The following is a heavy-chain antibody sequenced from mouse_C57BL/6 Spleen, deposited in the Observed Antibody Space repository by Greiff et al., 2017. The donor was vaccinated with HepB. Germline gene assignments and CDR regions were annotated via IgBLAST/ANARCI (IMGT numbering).Heavy chain of an antibody. D-gene: IGHD1-1*01. Sequence: EVKLVESEGGLVQPGSSMKLSCTASGFTFSDYYMAWVRQAPEKGLEWVANINYDGSSIYYLDSLKSHFIISRNNAKNILYLQMSSLKSENTATYYWASDYYYSSYWYFDDWGTGTTVTVSS. CDR1: GFTFSDYY. CDR2: INYDGSSI. CDR3: ASDYYYSSYWYFDD. J-gene: IGHJ1*03. V-gene: IGHV5-16*01.